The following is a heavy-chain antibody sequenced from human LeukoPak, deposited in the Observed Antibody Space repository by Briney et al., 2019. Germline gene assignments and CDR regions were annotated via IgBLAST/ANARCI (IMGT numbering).Heavy chain of an antibody. Sequence: ASVKVSCKASGYTFTSYGISWVRQAPGQGLEWMGWISAYNGNTNYAQKFQGRVTITADESTSTAYMELSSLRSEDTAVYYCARGFHNWNDGQLDYWGQGTLVTVSS. D-gene: IGHD1-1*01. CDR1: GYTFTSYG. CDR3: ARGFHNWNDGQLDY. V-gene: IGHV1-18*01. CDR2: ISAYNGNT. J-gene: IGHJ4*02.